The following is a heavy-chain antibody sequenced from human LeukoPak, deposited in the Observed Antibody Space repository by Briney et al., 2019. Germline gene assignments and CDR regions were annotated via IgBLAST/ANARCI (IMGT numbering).Heavy chain of an antibody. CDR3: ARGAFPFDP. J-gene: IGHJ5*02. D-gene: IGHD2/OR15-2a*01. CDR2: IYYSGST. CDR1: GGSISSYY. V-gene: IGHV4-59*01. Sequence: SETLSLTCTVSGGSISSYYWSWIRQPPGKGLEWIGYIYYSGSTNYNPSLKSRVTISVDTSKNQFSLKLSSVTAADTAVYYCARGAFPFDPWGQGTLVTVSS.